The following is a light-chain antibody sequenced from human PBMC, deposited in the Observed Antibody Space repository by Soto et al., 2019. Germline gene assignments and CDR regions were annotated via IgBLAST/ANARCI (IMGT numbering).Light chain of an antibody. V-gene: IGLV2-14*01. Sequence: QSALTQPASVSGSPGQSITLSCPGTSSDVGGYNYVSWYQQHPGKAPKLMIYDVSNRPSGVSNRFSGSKSGNTASLTISGIQAEDDADYYCSSYTSSSPYVFGTGTKLTVL. J-gene: IGLJ1*01. CDR2: DVS. CDR1: SSDVGGYNY. CDR3: SSYTSSSPYV.